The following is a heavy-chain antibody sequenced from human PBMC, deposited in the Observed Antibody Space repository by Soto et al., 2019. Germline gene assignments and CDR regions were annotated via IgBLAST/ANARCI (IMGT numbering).Heavy chain of an antibody. CDR1: GGSVSSGSYY. J-gene: IGHJ4*02. Sequence: QVQLQESGPGLLKPSETLSLTCTVSGGSVSSGSYYWSWIRQPPGKGLEWIGYIYYSGSTNYNPSLKSRVTISVDTSKNQFSLKLSSVTAADTAVYYCARVGSSSLDFEYWGQGTLVTVSS. V-gene: IGHV4-61*01. CDR3: ARVGSSSLDFEY. CDR2: IYYSGST. D-gene: IGHD6-6*01.